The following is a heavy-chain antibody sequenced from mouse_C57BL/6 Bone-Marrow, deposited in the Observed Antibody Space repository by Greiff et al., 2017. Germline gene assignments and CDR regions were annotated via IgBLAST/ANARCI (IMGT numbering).Heavy chain of an antibody. CDR2: INPGSGGT. CDR3: ARQVLAY. V-gene: IGHV1-54*01. J-gene: IGHJ3*01. CDR1: GYAFTNYL. Sequence: VQLQQSGAELVRPGTSVKVSCKASGYAFTNYLIEWVKQRPGQGLEWIGVINPGSGGTNYNEKFKGKATLTADKSSSTAYMQLSSLTSEDSAVYFCARQVLAYWGQGTLVTVSA.